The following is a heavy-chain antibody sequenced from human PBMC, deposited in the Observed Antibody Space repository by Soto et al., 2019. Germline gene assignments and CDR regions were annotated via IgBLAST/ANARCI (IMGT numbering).Heavy chain of an antibody. J-gene: IGHJ4*02. V-gene: IGHV1-18*01. CDR1: GYKFTSYG. CDR2: ISAYNGNT. Sequence: QVQLVQSGAEVKKSGASVKVSCKASGYKFTSYGFSWVRQAPGQGLEWMGWISAYNGNTNYAQKFQGRVIMSTDTSTTTAVMELRSLRSDDTAVYYCTLAYSDTTGYVGHWGQGTRVSVSS. D-gene: IGHD3-9*01. CDR3: TLAYSDTTGYVGH.